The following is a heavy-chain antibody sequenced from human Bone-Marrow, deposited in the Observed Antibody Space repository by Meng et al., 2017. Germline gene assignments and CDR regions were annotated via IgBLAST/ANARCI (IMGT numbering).Heavy chain of an antibody. Sequence: ETLSLTCTVSGGSISSSSYYWGWIRQPPGKGLEWIGSIYYSGSTYYNPSLKSRVTISVDTSKNQFSLKLSSVTAADTAVYYCARANELLWFGELFSRWSADYYYGMDVWGQGTTVTVSS. CDR3: ARANELLWFGELFSRWSADYYYGMDV. V-gene: IGHV4-39*07. CDR2: IYYSGST. CDR1: GGSISSSSYY. D-gene: IGHD3-10*01. J-gene: IGHJ6*02.